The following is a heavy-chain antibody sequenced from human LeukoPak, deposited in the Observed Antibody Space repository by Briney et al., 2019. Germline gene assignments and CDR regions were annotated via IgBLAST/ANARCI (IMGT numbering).Heavy chain of an antibody. J-gene: IGHJ4*02. D-gene: IGHD6-19*01. CDR2: IYYSGST. Sequence: KTSETLSLTCTVSGGSISSTTYYWGWIRQHPGKGLEWIGNIYYSGSTDYNPSLKSRVTISVDTSKNQFSLKLSSVTAADTAVYYCARHEGTSGWPFDYWGQGTLVTVSS. CDR3: ARHEGTSGWPFDY. V-gene: IGHV4-39*01. CDR1: GGSISSTTYY.